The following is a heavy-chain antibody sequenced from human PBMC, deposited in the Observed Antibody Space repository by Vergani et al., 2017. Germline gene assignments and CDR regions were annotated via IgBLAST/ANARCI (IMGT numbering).Heavy chain of an antibody. V-gene: IGHV1-69*06. CDR2: IIPIFGTA. CDR1: GGTFSSYA. D-gene: IGHD6-19*01. J-gene: IGHJ5*02. Sequence: QVQLVQSGAEVKKPGSSVKVSCKASGGTFSSYAISWVRQAPGQRLEWMGGIIPIFGTANYAQKFQGRVTITADKSTSTAYMELSSLRSEDTAVYYCARQTQWMVTKQPPGWFDPWGQGTLVTVSS. CDR3: ARQTQWMVTKQPPGWFDP.